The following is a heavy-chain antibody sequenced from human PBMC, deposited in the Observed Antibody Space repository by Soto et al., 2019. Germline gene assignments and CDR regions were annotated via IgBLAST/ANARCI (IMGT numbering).Heavy chain of an antibody. CDR1: GFTFSNYA. CDR2: VNNGGGGT. CDR3: AKERLGRGIDY. Sequence: EVLLLDSGGGLVQPGGSLRLSCAASGFTFSNYAMPWVRQAPGKGPEWISTVNNGGGGTYYADSVKGRFTISRDNSKNTLYLQVRSLRAEDTAVYYCAKERLGRGIDYWGQGILVTVS. D-gene: IGHD6-6*01. J-gene: IGHJ4*02. V-gene: IGHV3-23*01.